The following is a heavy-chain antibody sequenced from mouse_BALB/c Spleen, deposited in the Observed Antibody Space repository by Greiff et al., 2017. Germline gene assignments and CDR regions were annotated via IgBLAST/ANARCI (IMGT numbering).Heavy chain of an antibody. CDR3: ARSLYYDYASFDY. V-gene: IGHV1-14*01. CDR1: GYTFTSYV. D-gene: IGHD2-4*01. CDR2: INPYNDGT. Sequence: VQLQQSGPELVKPGASVKMSCKASGYTFTSYVMHWVKQKPGQGLEWIGYINPYNDGTKYNEKFKGKATLTSDKSSSTAYMELSSLTSEDSAVYYCARSLYYDYASFDYWGQGTLVTVSA. J-gene: IGHJ3*01.